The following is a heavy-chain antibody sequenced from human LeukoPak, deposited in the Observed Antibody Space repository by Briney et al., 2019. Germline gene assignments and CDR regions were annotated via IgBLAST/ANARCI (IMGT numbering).Heavy chain of an antibody. D-gene: IGHD2-21*02. Sequence: PSEILSLTCAVYGGSFSGYYWSWIRQPPGKGLEWIGEINHSGSTNYNPSLKGRVTISVDTSKNQFSLKLSSVTAADTAVYYCARAPSRAYCGGDCYGYYFDYWGQGTLVTVSS. CDR2: INHSGST. J-gene: IGHJ4*02. CDR3: ARAPSRAYCGGDCYGYYFDY. CDR1: GGSFSGYY. V-gene: IGHV4-34*01.